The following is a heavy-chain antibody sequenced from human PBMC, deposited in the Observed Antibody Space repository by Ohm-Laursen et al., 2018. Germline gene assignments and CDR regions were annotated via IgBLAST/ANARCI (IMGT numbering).Heavy chain of an antibody. V-gene: IGHV4-59*01. CDR1: GGFINNYY. J-gene: IGHJ6*02. CDR3: ARDRHDILTGRYNYGLDV. D-gene: IGHD3-9*01. Sequence: SQTLSLTCNVSGGFINNYYWTWIRQPPGKGLEWIGYIYYSGRTSYNPSLESRVTISVDTSKNQFSLQLRSVTAADTAVYYCARDRHDILTGRYNYGLDVWGQGTTVTVSS. CDR2: IYYSGRT.